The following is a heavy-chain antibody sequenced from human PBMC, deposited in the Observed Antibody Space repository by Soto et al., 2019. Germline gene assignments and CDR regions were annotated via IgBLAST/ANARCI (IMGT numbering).Heavy chain of an antibody. CDR3: AFWDDYGASDQYHFDH. J-gene: IGHJ4*02. V-gene: IGHV1-18*01. CDR2: TSIYNGHT. CDR1: GYTFTASG. Sequence: EASVKVSCKASGYTFTASGISWVRQAPGQGLEWMGWTSIYNGHTEYSPKFLGRVVMTTDTSADTAYLELRSLRPDDAALYYCAFWDDYGASDQYHFDHWGQGTLVTVSS. D-gene: IGHD4-17*01.